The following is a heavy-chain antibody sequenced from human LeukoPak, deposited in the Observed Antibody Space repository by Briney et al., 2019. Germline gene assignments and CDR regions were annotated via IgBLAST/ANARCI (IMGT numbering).Heavy chain of an antibody. CDR3: ARVRGSWSFDF. CDR2: IKQDGSEK. CDR1: RFTFSSFW. V-gene: IGHV3-7*01. Sequence: GGSLRLSCAASRFTFSSFWMSWVRQTPGKGLEWVANIKQDGSEKYYVDSVKGRFTISRDNAKNSLYLEMNSLRAEDTAVYYCARVRGSWSFDFWGQGTLVTVSS. J-gene: IGHJ4*02. D-gene: IGHD3-16*01.